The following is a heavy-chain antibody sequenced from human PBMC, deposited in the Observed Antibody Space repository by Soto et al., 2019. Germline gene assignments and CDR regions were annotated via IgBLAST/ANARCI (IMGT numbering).Heavy chain of an antibody. Sequence: SETLSLTCAVYGGSFSGYYWSWIRQPPGKGLEWIGEINHSGSTNYNPSLKSRVTISVDTSKNQFSLKLSSVTAADTAVYYCARAEIVVVTATDDFDIWGQGTMVTVSS. CDR1: GGSFSGYY. CDR3: ARAEIVVVTATDDFDI. CDR2: INHSGST. J-gene: IGHJ3*02. D-gene: IGHD2-21*02. V-gene: IGHV4-34*01.